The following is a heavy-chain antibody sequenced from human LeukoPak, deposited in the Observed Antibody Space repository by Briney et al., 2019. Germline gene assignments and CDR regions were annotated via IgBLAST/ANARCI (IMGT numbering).Heavy chain of an antibody. CDR1: GFTFSSYA. V-gene: IGHV3-23*01. J-gene: IGHJ6*02. CDR2: ISGSGGGT. Sequence: GGSLRLSCAASGFTFSSYAMSWVRQAPGKGLEWVSAISGSGGGTYYADSVKGRFTISRDNSKNTLYLQMNSLRAEDTAVYYCARSHSLPLYYYYYGMDVWGQGTTVTVSS. D-gene: IGHD3-3*02. CDR3: ARSHSLPLYYYYYGMDV.